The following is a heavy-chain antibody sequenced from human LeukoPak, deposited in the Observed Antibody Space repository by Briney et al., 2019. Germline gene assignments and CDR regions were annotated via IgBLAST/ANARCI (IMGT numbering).Heavy chain of an antibody. D-gene: IGHD6-6*01. CDR1: GGSISSYY. J-gene: IGHJ5*02. CDR3: ARSYSSSSFWFDP. V-gene: IGHV4-4*09. Sequence: SETLSLTCTVSGGSISSYYWSWIRQPPGKGLEWIGYIYTSGSTNYNPSLKSRVTISVDTSKNQFSLKLSSVTAADTAVYYCARSYSSSSFWFDPWGQGTLDTVSS. CDR2: IYTSGST.